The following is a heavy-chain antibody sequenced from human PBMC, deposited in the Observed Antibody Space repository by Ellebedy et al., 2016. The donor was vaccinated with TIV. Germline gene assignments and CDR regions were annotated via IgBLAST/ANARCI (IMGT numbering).Heavy chain of an antibody. CDR1: GFTVSSNY. V-gene: IGHV3-53*01. CDR3: ASTGREQVDY. D-gene: IGHD3-10*01. CDR2: IYSGGST. J-gene: IGHJ4*02. Sequence: GESLKISCAASGFTVSSNYMSWVRLAPGKGLEWVSVIYSGGSTYYADSVKGRFTISRDNSKNTLYLQMNSLRAEDTAVYYCASTGREQVDYWGQGTLVTVSS.